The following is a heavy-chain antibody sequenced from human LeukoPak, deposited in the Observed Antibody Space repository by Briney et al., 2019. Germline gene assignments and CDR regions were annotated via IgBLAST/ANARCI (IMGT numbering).Heavy chain of an antibody. Sequence: GASVKVSCKASGGTFSSYAISWVRQAPGQGLEWMGGIIPIFGTANYAQKFQGRVTITADESTSTAYMELSSLRSEDTAVYYCARSKYCSGGSCWFYWGQGTLVTVSS. CDR3: ARSKYCSGGSCWFY. V-gene: IGHV1-69*13. J-gene: IGHJ4*02. D-gene: IGHD2-15*01. CDR1: GGTFSSYA. CDR2: IIPIFGTA.